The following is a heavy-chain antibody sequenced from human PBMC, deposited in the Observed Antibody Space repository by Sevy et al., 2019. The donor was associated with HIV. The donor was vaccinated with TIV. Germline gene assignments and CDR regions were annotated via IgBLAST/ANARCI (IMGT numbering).Heavy chain of an antibody. V-gene: IGHV3-49*03. Sequence: GGSLRLSCTSSGFTFGDYAMSWFRQAPGKGLEWVAFIRRNSHEPYGGTTEYAASVKGRFTISRDDSKSIAYLQMNSLKPEDTAVYYCARALATADTPEYYFDYWGQGILVTVSS. D-gene: IGHD5-12*01. CDR3: ARALATADTPEYYFDY. CDR2: IRRNSHEPYGGTT. CDR1: GFTFGDYA. J-gene: IGHJ4*02.